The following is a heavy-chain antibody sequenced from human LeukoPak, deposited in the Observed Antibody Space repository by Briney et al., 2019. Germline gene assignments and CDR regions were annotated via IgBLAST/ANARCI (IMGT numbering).Heavy chain of an antibody. J-gene: IGHJ5*02. V-gene: IGHV4-34*01. CDR3: ARVNGLRFVNWFDP. CDR1: GGSFSGYY. CDR2: INHSGST. D-gene: IGHD3-3*01. Sequence: PSETLSLTCAVYGGSFSGYYWSWIRQPPGKGLEWIGEINHSGSTNYNPSLKSRVTISVDTSKNQFSLKLSSVTAADTAVYYCARVNGLRFVNWFDPWGQGTLVTVSS.